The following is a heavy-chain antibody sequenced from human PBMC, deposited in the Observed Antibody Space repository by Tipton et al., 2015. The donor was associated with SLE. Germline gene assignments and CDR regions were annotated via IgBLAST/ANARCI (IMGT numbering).Heavy chain of an antibody. CDR2: IYYSGST. J-gene: IGHJ4*02. Sequence: TLSLTCTVSGGSISSSSYYWGWICQPPGKGLEWIGSIYYSGSTYYNPSLKSRVTISVDTSKNQFSLKLSSVTAADTAVYYCARLGYAFWSRYADSWGQGTLVTVSS. V-gene: IGHV4-39*07. CDR1: GGSISSSSYY. D-gene: IGHD3-3*01. CDR3: ARLGYAFWSRYADS.